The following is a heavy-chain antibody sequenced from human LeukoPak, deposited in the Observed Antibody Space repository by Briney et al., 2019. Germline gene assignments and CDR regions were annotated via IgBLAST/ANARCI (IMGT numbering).Heavy chain of an antibody. CDR3: AKDGPTRYYDYDMDA. V-gene: IGHV3-43*02. Sequence: GGSLRLSCAASGVTLADYAMHWVRQALGKGLGWVSLISGDGGSTYYADSVKGRFTISRENNKNSLYLQMNSLRTERTALYYCAKDGPTRYYDYDMDAWGKGTTVTVSS. J-gene: IGHJ6*03. D-gene: IGHD4-11*01. CDR1: GVTLADYA. CDR2: ISGDGGST.